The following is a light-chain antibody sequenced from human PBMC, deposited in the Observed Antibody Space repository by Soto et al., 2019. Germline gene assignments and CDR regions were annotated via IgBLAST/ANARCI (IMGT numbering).Light chain of an antibody. J-gene: IGLJ2*01. CDR3: QTWGSCIHVV. CDR1: SGQSSYA. Sequence: QPVLTQSPSASASLGASVKLTCTLSSGQSSYAIAWHQQQPEKGPRYLMRLNSDGSHSKGDGIPDRFSGSSSGAERYLTISSLQSEDEADYYCQTWGSCIHVVFGGGTKLTVL. CDR2: LNSDGSH. V-gene: IGLV4-69*01.